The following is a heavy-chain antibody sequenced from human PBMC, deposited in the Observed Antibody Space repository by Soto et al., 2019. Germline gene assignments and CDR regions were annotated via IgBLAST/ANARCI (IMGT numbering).Heavy chain of an antibody. CDR1: GFLLSSHA. V-gene: IGHV3-30*04. Sequence: QVQLVESGGGVVQPGKSLRLSCAASGFLLSSHAMHWVRQAPGQGLEWVAIISYDGSNEYYGGSLKGRFTISRGNSNNTLFLQMKNLRLEDTTVYYCARGGSGFWSFRGAMDLWGHGTTVTVSS. CDR2: ISYDGSNE. CDR3: ARGGSGFWSFRGAMDL. D-gene: IGHD3-3*01. J-gene: IGHJ6*02.